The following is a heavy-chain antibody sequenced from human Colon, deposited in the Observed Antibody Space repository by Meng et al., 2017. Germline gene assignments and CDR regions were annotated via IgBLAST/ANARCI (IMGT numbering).Heavy chain of an antibody. CDR2: ISGHNDKP. V-gene: IGHV1-18*01. CDR1: GYMFSSYG. D-gene: IGHD4-17*01. Sequence: ASGYMFSSYGISWVRQAPGQGLEWMGWISGHNDKPNYVQKFQGRVTMTTDTSANTAYLELRSLRSDDTAMYYCARDIYGDYVFDYWGQGTLVTVSS. CDR3: ARDIYGDYVFDY. J-gene: IGHJ4*02.